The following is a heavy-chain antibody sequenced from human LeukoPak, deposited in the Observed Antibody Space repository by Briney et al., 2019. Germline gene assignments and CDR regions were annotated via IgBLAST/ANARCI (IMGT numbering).Heavy chain of an antibody. CDR3: ARDPMDMECGGDCNTPNDY. CDR1: GFTFSSYS. V-gene: IGHV3-21*01. Sequence: GGSLRLPCAASGFTFSSYSMNWVRQAPGKGLEWVSSISSSSSYIYYADSVKGRFTISRDNAKNSLYLQMNSLRAEDTAVYYCARDPMDMECGGDCNTPNDYWGQGTLVTVSS. J-gene: IGHJ4*02. CDR2: ISSSSSYI. D-gene: IGHD2-21*02.